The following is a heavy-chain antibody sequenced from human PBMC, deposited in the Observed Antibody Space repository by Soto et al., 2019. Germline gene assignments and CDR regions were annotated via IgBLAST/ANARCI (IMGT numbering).Heavy chain of an antibody. CDR2: IYHSGST. CDR1: GGSISSGGYS. V-gene: IGHV4-30-2*01. J-gene: IGHJ4*02. D-gene: IGHD3-3*01. Sequence: SETLSLTCAVSGGSISSGGYSWSWIRQPPGKGLEWIRYIYHSGSTYYNPSLKSRVTISVDRSKNQFSLKLSSVTAADTAVYYCARVGFWSGYRMGEFDYWGQGTLVTVSS. CDR3: ARVGFWSGYRMGEFDY.